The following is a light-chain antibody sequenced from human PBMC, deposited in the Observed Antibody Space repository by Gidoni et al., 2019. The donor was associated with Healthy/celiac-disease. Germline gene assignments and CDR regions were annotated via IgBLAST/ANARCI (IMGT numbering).Light chain of an antibody. CDR3: SSDTSSSTLV. CDR2: DVS. V-gene: IGLV2-14*04. J-gene: IGLJ2*01. CDR1: SSDVGGYNY. Sequence: GSPGQSTTISCTGTSSDVGGYNYVSWYQQLPGKAPKLMIYDVSNWPSGFANRFSGSKSGNTASLTISGLQAEDDADYYCSSDTSSSTLVFGGGTKLTVL.